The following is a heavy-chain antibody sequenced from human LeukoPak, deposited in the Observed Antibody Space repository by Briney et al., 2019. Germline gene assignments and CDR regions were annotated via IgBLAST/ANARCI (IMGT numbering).Heavy chain of an antibody. V-gene: IGHV3-30-3*01. Sequence: GGSLRLSCAASGLTLSSYAMHWVRQAPGKGLEWVTVISYDGSNKYYADSVKGRFTISRDNSKNTLYLQMNSLRAEDTAVYYCARGASSTIVGVVTQNPYYYYYGMDVWGQGTTVTVSS. J-gene: IGHJ6*02. CDR1: GLTLSSYA. CDR3: ARGASSTIVGVVTQNPYYYYYGMDV. CDR2: ISYDGSNK. D-gene: IGHD3-3*01.